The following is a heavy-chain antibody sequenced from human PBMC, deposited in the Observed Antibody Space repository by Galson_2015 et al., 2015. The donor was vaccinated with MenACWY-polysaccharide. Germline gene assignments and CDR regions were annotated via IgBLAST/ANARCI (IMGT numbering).Heavy chain of an antibody. Sequence: SLRLSCAASGFTFSSNAMHWVRLAPGKGLEWVAVISYDGSNKYYADSVKGRFTISRDNSMNTLYLQMNSLRAEDTALYYCASGYCSRTTCSPPFDYWGQGTLVTVSS. CDR1: GFTFSSNA. CDR2: ISYDGSNK. V-gene: IGHV3-30-3*01. CDR3: ASGYCSRTTCSPPFDY. D-gene: IGHD2-2*01. J-gene: IGHJ4*02.